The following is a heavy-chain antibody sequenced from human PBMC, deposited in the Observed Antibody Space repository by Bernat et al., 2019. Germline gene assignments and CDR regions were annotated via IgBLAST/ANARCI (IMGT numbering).Heavy chain of an antibody. CDR1: GFTLSSYA. CDR3: AKDRFSGYDYIDY. Sequence: EVQLLESGGGLVQPGGSLRLSCAASGFTLSSYAMSWVRQAPGKGLEWVSAISGSGGSTYYADSVKGRFTISRDNSKNTLYLQMNSLRAEDTAVYYCAKDRFSGYDYIDYWGQGNLVTVSS. CDR2: ISGSGGST. J-gene: IGHJ4*02. D-gene: IGHD5-12*01. V-gene: IGHV3-23*01.